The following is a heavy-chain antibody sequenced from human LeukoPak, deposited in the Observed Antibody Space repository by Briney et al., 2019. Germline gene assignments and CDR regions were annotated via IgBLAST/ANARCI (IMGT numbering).Heavy chain of an antibody. CDR2: IYTSGST. CDR1: GGSISSYY. Sequence: PSEALSLTCTVSGGSISSYYWSWIRQPAGKGLEWIGRIYTSGSTNYNPSLKSRVTISVDASKNQFSLKLSSVTAADTAVYYCARSPQGWEYYRGEFDYWGQGILVTVSS. V-gene: IGHV4-4*07. CDR3: ARSPQGWEYYRGEFDY. D-gene: IGHD1-26*01. J-gene: IGHJ4*02.